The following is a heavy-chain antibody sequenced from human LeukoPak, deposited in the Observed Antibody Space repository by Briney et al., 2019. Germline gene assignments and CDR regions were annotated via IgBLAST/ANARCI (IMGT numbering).Heavy chain of an antibody. V-gene: IGHV3-23*01. D-gene: IGHD1-26*01. CDR3: AKNLLGSGAYSWYFDL. CDR1: GFTFSDSA. CDR2: ISTSGDGT. Sequence: PGGSLRLSCAASGFTFSDSAMNWVRQTPGKGLEWVPSISTSGDGTVYADSVKGRVTISRDNSKNTLYLQMNSLRAEDTAVYSCAKNLLGSGAYSWYFDLWGRGTLVTVSS. J-gene: IGHJ2*01.